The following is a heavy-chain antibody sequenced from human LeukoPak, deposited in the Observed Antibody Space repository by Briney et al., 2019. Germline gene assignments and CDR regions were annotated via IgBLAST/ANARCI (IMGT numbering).Heavy chain of an antibody. CDR2: INHSGST. Sequence: PSETLSLTCAVYGGSFSGYYWSWIRQPPGKGLEWIGEINHSGSTNYNPSLKSRVTISVDTSKNQFSLKLSSVTAADTAVYYCARGYCSGGSCSGEDYFDYWGQGTLVTVSS. CDR1: GGSFSGYY. V-gene: IGHV4-34*01. CDR3: ARGYCSGGSCSGEDYFDY. D-gene: IGHD2-15*01. J-gene: IGHJ4*02.